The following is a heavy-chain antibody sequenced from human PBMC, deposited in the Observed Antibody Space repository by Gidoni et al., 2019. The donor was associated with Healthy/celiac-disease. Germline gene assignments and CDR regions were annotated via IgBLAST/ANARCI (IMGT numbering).Heavy chain of an antibody. CDR2: ISGSGGST. J-gene: IGHJ4*02. V-gene: IGHV3-23*01. Sequence: EVQLLESGGGLVQPGGSLRLSCAASGFTFSSYARSWVRQAQGKGLAWVSAISGSGGSTYYADSVKGRFTISRDNSKNTLYLQMNSLRAEDTAVYYCAKLGGYSYGNDYWGQGTLVTVSS. D-gene: IGHD5-18*01. CDR3: AKLGGYSYGNDY. CDR1: GFTFSSYA.